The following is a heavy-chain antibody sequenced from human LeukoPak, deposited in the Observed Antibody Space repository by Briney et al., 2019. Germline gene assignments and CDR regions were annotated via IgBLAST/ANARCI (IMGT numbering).Heavy chain of an antibody. CDR3: ASGEGGIAAC. V-gene: IGHV4-31*03. CDR2: IYYSGST. CDR1: GGSISSGGYY. D-gene: IGHD6-25*01. Sequence: SETLSLSCTVSGGSISSGGYYWSWIRQHPGKGLEWIGYIYYSGSTYYNPSLKSRVTISVDTSKNQFSLKLSSVTAADTAVYYCASGEGGIAACWGEGTLVTVSS. J-gene: IGHJ4*02.